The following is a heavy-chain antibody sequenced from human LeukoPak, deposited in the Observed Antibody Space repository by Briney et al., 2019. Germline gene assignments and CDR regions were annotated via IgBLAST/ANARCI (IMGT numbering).Heavy chain of an antibody. Sequence: GGSLRLSCAASGFTFSSYAMHWVRQAPGKGLEWVAVISYDGSNKYYADSVKGRFTISRDNSKNTLYLQMNSLRADDTAIYYCAKAAVYSRNWTPFDDWGQGTLVTVSS. CDR2: ISYDGSNK. CDR1: GFTFSSYA. D-gene: IGHD6-13*01. V-gene: IGHV3-30-3*01. CDR3: AKAAVYSRNWTPFDD. J-gene: IGHJ4*02.